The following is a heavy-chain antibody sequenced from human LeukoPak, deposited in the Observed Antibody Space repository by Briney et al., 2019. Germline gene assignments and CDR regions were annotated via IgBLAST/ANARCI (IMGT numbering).Heavy chain of an antibody. Sequence: GGSLRLSCAASGFTVSSNYMSWVRQAPGKGLEWVSVIYSGGSTYYADSVKGRFTISRDNSKNTLYLQMNSLRAEDTAVYYCVTSYCSGGSCYSYYFDYWGQGTLVTVSS. CDR1: GFTVSSNY. J-gene: IGHJ4*02. CDR3: VTSYCSGGSCYSYYFDY. V-gene: IGHV3-66*01. CDR2: IYSGGST. D-gene: IGHD2-15*01.